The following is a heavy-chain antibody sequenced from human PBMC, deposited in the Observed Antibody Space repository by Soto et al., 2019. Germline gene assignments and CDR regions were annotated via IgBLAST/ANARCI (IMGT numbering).Heavy chain of an antibody. D-gene: IGHD4-17*01. Sequence: GSLRLSCAASGFTFSSYSMNWVRQAPGKGLEWVSSISSSSSYIYYADSVKGRFTISRDNAKNSLYLQMISLRAEDTAVYYCARDTVTTKYYFDYRGQVTLVTVSS. CDR2: ISSSSSYI. J-gene: IGHJ4*02. CDR1: GFTFSSYS. V-gene: IGHV3-21*01. CDR3: ARDTVTTKYYFDY.